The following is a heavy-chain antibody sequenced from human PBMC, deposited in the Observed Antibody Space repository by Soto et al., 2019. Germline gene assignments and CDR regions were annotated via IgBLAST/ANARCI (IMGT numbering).Heavy chain of an antibody. D-gene: IGHD6-6*01. Sequence: GGSLRLSCAASGFTVSSNYMNWVRQAPGKGLEWVSIIYSDGTTSYADSVKGRFTISRYNFKNTLHLQMNSLRAEDTAVYYCAILSNWGQGTLVTVSS. V-gene: IGHV3-53*01. CDR2: IYSDGTT. J-gene: IGHJ4*02. CDR1: GFTVSSNY. CDR3: AILSN.